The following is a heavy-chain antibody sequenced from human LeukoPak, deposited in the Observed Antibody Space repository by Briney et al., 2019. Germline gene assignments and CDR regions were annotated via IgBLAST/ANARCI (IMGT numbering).Heavy chain of an antibody. V-gene: IGHV4-59*10. CDR1: GGSFSTYY. D-gene: IGHD6-19*01. CDR2: IHTSGST. J-gene: IGHJ4*02. CDR3: ARAPEFSSGWLLDC. Sequence: SETLSLTCAVYGGSFSTYYWSWIRQSAGKGLEWIGRIHTSGSTDYNPSLRSRVTMSVDTSKNQFSLKVSSVTAADTGIYYCARAPEFSSGWLLDCWGQGSLVTVSS.